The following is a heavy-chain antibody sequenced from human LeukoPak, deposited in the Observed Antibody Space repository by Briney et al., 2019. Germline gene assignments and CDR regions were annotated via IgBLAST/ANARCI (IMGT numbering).Heavy chain of an antibody. V-gene: IGHV1-69*04. CDR3: AREMDDILTGYSHDYYYGMDV. CDR2: IIPILGIA. J-gene: IGHJ6*02. Sequence: SVKVSCKASGGTFSSYAISWVRQAPGQGLEWMGRIIPILGIANYAQKFQGRVTITADKSTSTAYMELSSLRSEDTAVYYCAREMDDILTGYSHDYYYGMDVWAKGPRSPSP. CDR1: GGTFSSYA. D-gene: IGHD3-9*01.